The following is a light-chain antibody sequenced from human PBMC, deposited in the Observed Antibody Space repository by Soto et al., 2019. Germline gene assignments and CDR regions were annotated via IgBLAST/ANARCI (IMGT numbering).Light chain of an antibody. Sequence: DIQMTQSPSTLSASVGDRVTITCRASQSISSWLAWYQQKPGKAPKLLIYDASSLESGGPSRFSGSGSGTEFTLTISSLQPDDFATYYCQQYNSLPWTFGQGTKVEIK. J-gene: IGKJ1*01. CDR1: QSISSW. CDR2: DAS. V-gene: IGKV1-5*01. CDR3: QQYNSLPWT.